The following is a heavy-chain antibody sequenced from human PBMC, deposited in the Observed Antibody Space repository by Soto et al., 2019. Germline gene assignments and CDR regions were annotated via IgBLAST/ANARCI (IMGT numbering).Heavy chain of an antibody. V-gene: IGHV3-23*01. Sequence: PGGSLRLSCAASGFPFSMYAMTWVRQAPGKGLEWVSAISGSVDSTYYADSVKGRFTISRDKSKKTVYLEMNSLRVEDTAVYHCAKSPSRSTYGMDVGGQGTTVTVSS. CDR2: ISGSVDST. CDR3: AKSPSRSTYGMDV. D-gene: IGHD2-2*01. J-gene: IGHJ6*02. CDR1: GFPFSMYA.